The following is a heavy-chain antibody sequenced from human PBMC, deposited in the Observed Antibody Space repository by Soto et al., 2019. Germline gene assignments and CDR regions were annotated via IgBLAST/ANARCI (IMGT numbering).Heavy chain of an antibody. J-gene: IGHJ6*02. Sequence: ASVKVSCRASGYTFTDYYIHGVRQAPGQGPEWMGWINPKSDTTNYAQKFQGRVTMTRDTSISTAYMELRSLRSDDTAMYYCARAGLAPPRRGAYGMDVWGQWTTVTFSS. CDR1: GYTFTDYY. CDR2: INPKSDTT. D-gene: IGHD2-15*01. CDR3: ARAGLAPPRRGAYGMDV. V-gene: IGHV1-2*02.